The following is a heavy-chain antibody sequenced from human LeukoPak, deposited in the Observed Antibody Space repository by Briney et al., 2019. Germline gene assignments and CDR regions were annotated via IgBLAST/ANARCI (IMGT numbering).Heavy chain of an antibody. CDR1: GFTFSSYG. Sequence: PGGSLRLSCAASGFTFSSYGIHWVRQAPGKGLEWVAVISNDGSNKYYADSVKGRFTISRDNSKNTVYLQMNSLRGEDTAVYYCAKRSRRLTLVRGVPREDVWGQGTTVTVSS. V-gene: IGHV3-30*18. J-gene: IGHJ6*02. CDR3: AKRSRRLTLVRGVPREDV. D-gene: IGHD3-10*01. CDR2: ISNDGSNK.